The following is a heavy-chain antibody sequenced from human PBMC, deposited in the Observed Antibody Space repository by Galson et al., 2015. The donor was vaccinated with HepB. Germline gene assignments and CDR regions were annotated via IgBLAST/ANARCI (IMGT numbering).Heavy chain of an antibody. J-gene: IGHJ3*02. V-gene: IGHV1-69*04. CDR3: ARNVIAATRGGDDAFDI. Sequence: SVKVSCKASGGTFSSYAISWVRQAPGQGLEWMGRTIPILGIANYAQKFQGRVTITADKSTSTAYMELSSLRSEDTAVYYCARNVIAATRGGDDAFDIWGQGTMVTVSS. D-gene: IGHD6-13*01. CDR2: TIPILGIA. CDR1: GGTFSSYA.